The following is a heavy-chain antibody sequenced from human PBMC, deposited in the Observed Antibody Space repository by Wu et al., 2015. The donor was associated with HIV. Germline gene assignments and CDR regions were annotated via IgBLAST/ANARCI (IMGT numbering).Heavy chain of an antibody. J-gene: IGHJ3*02. V-gene: IGHV1-69*05. Sequence: QVQLVHGLGAGGGRKPGVLGEGSPARXSGGTFSSYAISWVRQAPGQGLEWMGGIIPIFGTANYAQKFQGRVTITTDESTSTAYMELSSLRSEDTAVYYCARLPRYYYDSSAGFRDAFDIWGQGTMVTVSS. D-gene: IGHD3-22*01. CDR3: ARLPRYYYDSSAGFRDAFDI. CDR2: IIPIFGTA. CDR1: GGTFSSYA.